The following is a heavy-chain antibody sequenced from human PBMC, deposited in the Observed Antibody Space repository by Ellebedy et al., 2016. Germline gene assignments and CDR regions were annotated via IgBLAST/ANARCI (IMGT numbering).Heavy chain of an antibody. CDR2: IYHSGST. CDR3: ARGRGGGAVAGRVFDI. J-gene: IGHJ3*02. V-gene: IGHV4-30-2*01. D-gene: IGHD6-19*01. Sequence: SETLSLTXTVSGGSISSSSYSWSWIRQPPGKGLEWIGYIYHSGSTYYNPSLKSRVTISVDRSKNQFSLKLSSVTAAGTAVYYCARGRGGGAVAGRVFDIWGQGTMVTVSS. CDR1: GGSISSSSYS.